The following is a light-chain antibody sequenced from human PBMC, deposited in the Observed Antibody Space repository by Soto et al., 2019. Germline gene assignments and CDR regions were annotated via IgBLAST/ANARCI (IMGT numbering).Light chain of an antibody. CDR2: DVS. CDR3: SSHTRSSTRFV. J-gene: IGLJ2*01. V-gene: IGLV2-14*01. CDR1: NSDVGGYNY. Sequence: QSALTQPASVSGSPGQSITISCTGTNSDVGGYNYVSWYQQHPGKAPKLLIYDVSNRPSGVSNRFSASKSGNTASLTISGLQDEDEADYYCSSHTRSSTRFVFGGGTKLTVL.